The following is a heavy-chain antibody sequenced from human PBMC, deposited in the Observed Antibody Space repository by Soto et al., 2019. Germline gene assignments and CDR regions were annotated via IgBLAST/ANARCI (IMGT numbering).Heavy chain of an antibody. Sequence: ASVKVSCKASGNTFTTYYVHWVRQAPGQGLEWMGRIIPILGIANYAQKFQGRVTITADKSTSTAYMELSSLRSEDTAVYYCAREVCSGGSCYSRHFDYWGQGTLVTVSS. CDR2: IIPILGIA. V-gene: IGHV1-69*04. CDR3: AREVCSGGSCYSRHFDY. CDR1: GNTFTTYY. D-gene: IGHD2-15*01. J-gene: IGHJ4*02.